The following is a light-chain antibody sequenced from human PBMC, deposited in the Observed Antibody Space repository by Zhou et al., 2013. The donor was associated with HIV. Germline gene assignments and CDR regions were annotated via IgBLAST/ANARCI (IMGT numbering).Light chain of an antibody. CDR3: QFRNT. CDR2: RAS. J-gene: IGKJ2*01. V-gene: IGKV3-15*01. Sequence: EVLMTQSPATLSVSPGGRATLFCRASQDIRSNLAWYQQKPGQAPRLLIYRASFRATGVPDRFSGSGSGTVFTLTISSLEPEDFAVYYCQFRNTFGQGTKLEIK. CDR1: QDIRSN.